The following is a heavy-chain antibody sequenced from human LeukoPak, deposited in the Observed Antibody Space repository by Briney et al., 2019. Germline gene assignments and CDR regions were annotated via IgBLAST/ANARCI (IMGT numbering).Heavy chain of an antibody. V-gene: IGHV4-34*01. CDR1: GGSFSGYY. J-gene: IGHJ4*02. D-gene: IGHD3-10*01. Sequence: PSETLSLTCAVYGGSFSGYYWSWIRQPPGKGLEWIGEINHSGSTNYNPSLKSRVTISVDTSKNQFSLKLSSVTAEDTAVYYCARGLFPSGSITMVRGVAPFDYWGQGTLVTVSS. CDR3: ARGLFPSGSITMVRGVAPFDY. CDR2: INHSGST.